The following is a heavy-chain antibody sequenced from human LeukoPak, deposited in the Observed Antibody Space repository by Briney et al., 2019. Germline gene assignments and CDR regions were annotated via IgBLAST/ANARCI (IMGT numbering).Heavy chain of an antibody. D-gene: IGHD5-18*01. V-gene: IGHV3-23*01. J-gene: IGHJ4*02. CDR1: GFTFSYYA. CDR2: ITGGGGT. CDR3: AKGGIQLWSPFDY. Sequence: GGSLRLSCAASGFTFSYYAMIWVRQAPGRGLEWVSAITGGGGTFYGDSAKGRFTISRDNSKNTLYLQMNFLRADDTAVYYCAKGGIQLWSPFDYWGQGTLVTVSS.